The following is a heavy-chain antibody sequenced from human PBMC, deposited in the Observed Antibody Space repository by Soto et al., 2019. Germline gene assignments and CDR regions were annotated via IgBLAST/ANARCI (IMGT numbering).Heavy chain of an antibody. CDR3: ARDGDGRMTTNPYYYNGMDV. CDR1: GDSISTSH. D-gene: IGHD4-4*01. J-gene: IGHJ6*02. CDR2: VFYTGRA. V-gene: IGHV4-59*01. Sequence: SETLSLTCTVSGDSISTSHWTWIRQPPGKGLEWIGYVFYTGRANYNASLKSRVSISLDTSNYQFSLKLSSVTAADTAVYYCARDGDGRMTTNPYYYNGMDVWGPGTTVTVSS.